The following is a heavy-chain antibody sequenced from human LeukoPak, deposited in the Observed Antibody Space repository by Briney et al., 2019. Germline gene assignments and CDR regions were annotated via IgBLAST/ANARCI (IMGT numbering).Heavy chain of an antibody. V-gene: IGHV5-51*01. Sequence: GEFLKISCKASGYSFSNYWIGWVRQVPGKGLEWMGIVYPRDSDTRYSPSFQGQVTISADKSISTAYLQWSSLTGSDTAVYYCARPGERSRRDWNLDQWGQGTLVTVSS. CDR1: GYSFSNYW. J-gene: IGHJ4*02. CDR3: ARPGERSRRDWNLDQ. D-gene: IGHD1-1*01. CDR2: VYPRDSDT.